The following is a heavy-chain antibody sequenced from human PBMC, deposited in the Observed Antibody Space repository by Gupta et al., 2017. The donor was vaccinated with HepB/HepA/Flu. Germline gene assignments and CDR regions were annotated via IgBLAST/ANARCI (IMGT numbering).Heavy chain of an antibody. CDR2: ISAYNGNT. CDR3: ARGPVVVPAAPLENWFDP. V-gene: IGHV1-18*01. Sequence: QVQLVQSGAEVKKPGASVKVSCKASGYTFTSYGISWVRQAPGQGLEWMGWISAYNGNTNYAQKLQGRVTMTTDTSTSTAYMELRSLRSDDTAVXYXARGPVVVPAAPLENWFDPWGQGTLVTVSS. CDR1: GYTFTSYG. J-gene: IGHJ5*02. D-gene: IGHD2-2*01.